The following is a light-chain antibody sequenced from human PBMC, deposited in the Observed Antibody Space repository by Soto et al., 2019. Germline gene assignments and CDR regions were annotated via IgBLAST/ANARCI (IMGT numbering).Light chain of an antibody. CDR2: DSS. Sequence: EIVMTQSPATLSLSPGERATLSCRASQSVGTYLAWYQQKPGQAPRLLIYDSSKRATDIPARFSGSGSGTDFTLTISSLEPEDFAVYYCQQRSIWPPAFGGGIKVEIK. V-gene: IGKV3-11*01. CDR3: QQRSIWPPA. CDR1: QSVGTY. J-gene: IGKJ4*01.